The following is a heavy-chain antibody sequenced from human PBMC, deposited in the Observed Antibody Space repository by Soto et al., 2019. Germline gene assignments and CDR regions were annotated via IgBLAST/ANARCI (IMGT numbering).Heavy chain of an antibody. CDR3: ARVGHDYSNSGMDV. CDR1: GYSLSIYW. CDR2: IDPSGSRT. V-gene: IGHV5-10-1*01. Sequence: GESLKISCKGSGYSLSIYWINWVRQMPGKGLEWMGKIDPSGSRTTYSPSFQGHVTISVDKSISTTYLQWSSLKASDTAIYYCARVGHDYSNSGMDVWGQGTTVTVSS. D-gene: IGHD4-4*01. J-gene: IGHJ6*02.